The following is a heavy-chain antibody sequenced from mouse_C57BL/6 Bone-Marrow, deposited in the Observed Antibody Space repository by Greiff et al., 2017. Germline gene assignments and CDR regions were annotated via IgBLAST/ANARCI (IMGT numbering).Heavy chain of an antibody. CDR1: GYAFSSSW. J-gene: IGHJ3*01. Sequence: QVQLQQSGPELVKPGASVKISCKASGYAFSSSWMNWVKQRPGKGLEWIGRIYPGDGDTNYNGKFKGKATLTADKSSSTAYMQLSSLTSEDSAVXFCARQLRSWFACWGPGTLVTVSA. V-gene: IGHV1-82*01. CDR2: IYPGDGDT. D-gene: IGHD3-2*02. CDR3: ARQLRSWFAC.